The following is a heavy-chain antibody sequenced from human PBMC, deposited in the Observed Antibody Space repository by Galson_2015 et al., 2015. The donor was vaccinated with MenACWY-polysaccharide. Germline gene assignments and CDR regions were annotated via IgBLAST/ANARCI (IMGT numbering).Heavy chain of an antibody. CDR3: ARVHSASDGWFLTDY. J-gene: IGHJ4*02. CDR2: INTGNGNT. Sequence: SVKVSCKAPGYIFTSHDMNWVRQAPGQGLEWMGWINTGNGNTKYSQNFQGRVTITSDTSASTAYMELSSLRSEDTAVYYCARVHSASDGWFLTDYWAPGALLTVSS. V-gene: IGHV1-3*04. CDR1: GYIFTSHD. D-gene: IGHD3-10*01.